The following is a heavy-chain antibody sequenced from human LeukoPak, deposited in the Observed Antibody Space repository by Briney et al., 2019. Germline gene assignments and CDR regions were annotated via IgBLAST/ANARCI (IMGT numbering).Heavy chain of an antibody. V-gene: IGHV3-23*01. Sequence: GGSLRLSCAVSGFSSTNYAMNWVRQAPGKGLEGVSGISGSPDATYYADSVRGRFTISRDNSKNTLYLQMNSLRAEDTAVYYCAREALRGTTSPFDYWGQGTLVTVSS. CDR2: ISGSPDAT. CDR1: GFSSTNYA. D-gene: IGHD2-2*01. J-gene: IGHJ4*02. CDR3: AREALRGTTSPFDY.